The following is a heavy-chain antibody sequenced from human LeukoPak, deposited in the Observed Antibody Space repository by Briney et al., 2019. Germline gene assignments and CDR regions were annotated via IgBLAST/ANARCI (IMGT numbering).Heavy chain of an antibody. CDR1: GFPFNSNA. Sequence: SGGSLRLSCAASGFPFNSNAMSWVRQTPGKGLEWVSAITGSGGNTYYADSVKGRFTISRDNAKNSLYLQMNSLRAEDTAVYYCARWYEAAAGTNPFYYYYGMDVWGQGTTVTVSS. V-gene: IGHV3-23*01. D-gene: IGHD6-13*01. J-gene: IGHJ6*02. CDR2: ITGSGGNT. CDR3: ARWYEAAAGTNPFYYYYGMDV.